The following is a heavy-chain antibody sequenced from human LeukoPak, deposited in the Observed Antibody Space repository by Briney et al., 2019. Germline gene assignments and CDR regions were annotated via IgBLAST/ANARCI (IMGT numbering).Heavy chain of an antibody. CDR2: IHYSGSS. CDR1: DGSISSYY. Sequence: SETLSLTCTVSDGSISSYYWSWIRQPPGKGVEWIGYIHYSGSSAYIPSLKSRVTMSVDTSKNQFSLRLTSATAADTALYYCARWYCSGDTCFHMDVWGKGTTVTVSS. V-gene: IGHV4-59*08. CDR3: ARWYCSGDTCFHMDV. J-gene: IGHJ6*03. D-gene: IGHD2-15*01.